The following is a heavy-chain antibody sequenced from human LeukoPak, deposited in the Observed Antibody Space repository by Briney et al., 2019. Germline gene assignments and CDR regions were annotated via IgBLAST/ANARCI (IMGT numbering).Heavy chain of an antibody. J-gene: IGHJ4*02. Sequence: PSETLSLTCAVYGGSFSGYYWSWIRQPPGKGLEWIGEINHSGSTNYNPSLKSRVTISVDTSKNQFSLKLSSVTAADTAVYYCARGRLRYCSSTSCLNFDYWGQGTLVTVSS. CDR3: ARGRLRYCSSTSCLNFDY. CDR2: INHSGST. D-gene: IGHD2-2*01. V-gene: IGHV4-34*01. CDR1: GGSFSGYY.